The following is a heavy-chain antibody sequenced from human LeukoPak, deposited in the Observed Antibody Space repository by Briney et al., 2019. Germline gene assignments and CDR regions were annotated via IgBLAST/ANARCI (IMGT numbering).Heavy chain of an antibody. CDR3: ARVDSGNYDY. CDR1: GFRFSSYV. J-gene: IGHJ4*02. CDR2: IDGSDGAS. Sequence: PGRSLRLSCAASGFRFSSYVMSWVRQAPGKGLEYVSSIDGSDGASYYADSVKGRFTISRDNSKNTLFLQMNSLRVEDTAVYYCARVDSGNYDYWGQGTLLTVSS. D-gene: IGHD1-26*01. V-gene: IGHV3-23*01.